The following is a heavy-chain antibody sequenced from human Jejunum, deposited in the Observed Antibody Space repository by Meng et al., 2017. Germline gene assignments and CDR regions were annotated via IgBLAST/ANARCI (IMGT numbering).Heavy chain of an antibody. CDR1: VYSLPTLD. CDR2: ISTYNGNT. CDR3: ARGQGSSGYGIAFAL. Sequence: ASVKVSCKASVYSLPTLDVSWVRQAPGRGLEWMGSISTYNGNTNYAQTFQGRVTMTTDTSTNTVYMELRSLGSHDTAVYYCARGQGSSGYGIAFALWGQGTMVTVSS. V-gene: IGHV1-18*01. J-gene: IGHJ3*01. D-gene: IGHD3-22*01.